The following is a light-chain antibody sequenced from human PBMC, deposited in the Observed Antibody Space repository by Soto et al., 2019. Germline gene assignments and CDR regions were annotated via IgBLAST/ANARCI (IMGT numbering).Light chain of an antibody. CDR1: QGIRND. CDR2: EAS. V-gene: IGKV1-6*01. CDR3: LQDFKYPRT. J-gene: IGKJ1*01. Sequence: AILMTQSPSSLSASVGDRVTITCRARQGIRNDLAWYQQKPGKAPKLLIYEASTLQSGVPSRFSGSYSGTDFTLTIGSLQPEDFATYYCLQDFKYPRTFGQGTKVDIK.